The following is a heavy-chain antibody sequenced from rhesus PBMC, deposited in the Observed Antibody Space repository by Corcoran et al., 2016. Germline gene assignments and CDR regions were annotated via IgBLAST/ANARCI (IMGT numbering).Heavy chain of an antibody. CDR3: TRERTGDASFDY. D-gene: IGHD7-45*01. V-gene: IGHV1-180*01. Sequence: QVQLVQSGSEIKQPGASAKLSCKASGYSFTSYYIHWVKQSPGQGLEWIGLIPPYNGNADDAETCKGGDTITLDTATTTVYMELNSLSSEDTVMYCCTRERTGDASFDYWGQGVLVTVSS. J-gene: IGHJ4*01. CDR1: GYSFTSYY. CDR2: IPPYNGNA.